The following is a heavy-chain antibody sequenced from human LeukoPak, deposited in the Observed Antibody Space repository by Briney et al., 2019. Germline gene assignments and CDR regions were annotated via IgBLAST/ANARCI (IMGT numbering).Heavy chain of an antibody. CDR1: GGSLSSGSYY. V-gene: IGHV4-39*07. CDR3: ARGEGYYDSSGYYELGAFDI. Sequence: SQTLSLTCTVSGGSLSSGSYYWGWIRQPPGKGLEWIGSIYHSGSTYYNPSLKSRVTISVDTSKNQFSLKLSSVTAADTAVYYCARGEGYYDSSGYYELGAFDIWGQGTMVTVSS. D-gene: IGHD3-22*01. CDR2: IYHSGST. J-gene: IGHJ3*02.